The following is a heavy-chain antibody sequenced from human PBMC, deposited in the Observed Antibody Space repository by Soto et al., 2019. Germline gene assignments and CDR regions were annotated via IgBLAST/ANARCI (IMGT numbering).Heavy chain of an antibody. J-gene: IGHJ6*02. CDR3: ARDNAAFYYYYYGMDV. CDR1: GFTFSSYW. V-gene: IGHV3-7*03. D-gene: IGHD2-2*01. Sequence: PGGSLRLSCAASGFTFSSYWMSWVRQAPGKGLEWVANIKQDGSEKYYVDSVKGRFTISRDNAKNSLYLQMNSLRAEDTAVYYCARDNAAFYYYYYGMDVWGQGITVTVSS. CDR2: IKQDGSEK.